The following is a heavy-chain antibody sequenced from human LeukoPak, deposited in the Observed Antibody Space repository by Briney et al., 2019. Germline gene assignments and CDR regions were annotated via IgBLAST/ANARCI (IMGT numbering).Heavy chain of an antibody. Sequence: SETLSLTCTVSGGSVSSGSYYWGWIRQPPGKGLQWIGSIYYTGITYYNPSLKSRVTMSVDTSKNQFSLKLTSVTAADTAVYYCARGSQVGYSNYGWFDPWGQGSRVTVSS. V-gene: IGHV4-39*07. CDR3: ARGSQVGYSNYGWFDP. J-gene: IGHJ5*02. CDR1: GGSVSSGSYY. D-gene: IGHD4-11*01. CDR2: IYYTGIT.